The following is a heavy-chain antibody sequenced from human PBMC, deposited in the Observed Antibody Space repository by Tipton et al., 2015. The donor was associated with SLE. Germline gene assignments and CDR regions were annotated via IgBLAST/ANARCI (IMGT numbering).Heavy chain of an antibody. D-gene: IGHD6-19*01. CDR2: IKQDGSEK. J-gene: IGHJ4*02. Sequence: SLRLSCAASGFTFSSYWMSWVRQAPGKGLEWVANIKQDGSEKYYVDSVKGRFTISRDNSKNTLYLQMNSLRAEDTALYYCARESGCLDYWGQGTLVTVSS. CDR1: GFTFSSYW. V-gene: IGHV3-7*03. CDR3: ARESGCLDY.